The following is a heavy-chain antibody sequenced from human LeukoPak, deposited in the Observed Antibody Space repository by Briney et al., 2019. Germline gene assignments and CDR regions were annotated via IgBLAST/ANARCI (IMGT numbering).Heavy chain of an antibody. J-gene: IGHJ6*02. V-gene: IGHV3-7*02. CDR2: IDQSGGRN. CDR1: GFTFSRFW. D-gene: IGHD4-17*01. CDR3: ARGLGVTTDYYYGMDV. Sequence: GGSLRLSCAASGFTFSRFWMNWVRQAPGRGLEWVANIDQSGGRNNYVDSVKGRFTISRDNAKNSLYLQMNSLRAEDTAVYYCARGLGVTTDYYYGMDVWGQGTTVTVSS.